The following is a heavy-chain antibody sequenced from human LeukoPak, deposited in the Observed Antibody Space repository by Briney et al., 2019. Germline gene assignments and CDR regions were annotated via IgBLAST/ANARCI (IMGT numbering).Heavy chain of an antibody. CDR1: GGSISGYY. CDR3: ARFRNYNDY. Sequence: SETLSLTCTVSGGSISGYYWSWIRQPPGKGPEWIGYIYYGGSTKYSPSLESRVAMSVDTSKNQFSLTLTSVTAADTAVYYCARFRNYNDYWGQGTLVTVSS. CDR2: IYYGGST. V-gene: IGHV4-59*03. J-gene: IGHJ4*02. D-gene: IGHD1-14*01.